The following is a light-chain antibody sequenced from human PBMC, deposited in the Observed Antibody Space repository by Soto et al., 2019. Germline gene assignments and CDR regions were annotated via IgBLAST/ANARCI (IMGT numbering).Light chain of an antibody. V-gene: IGKV3-20*01. CDR1: QTVTSNY. CDR2: GAS. CDR3: QQYGSSPRT. Sequence: EVVLTQSPGTLSLSPGERATLSCRASQTVTSNYLAWYQQKPGQAPRLLIYGASSRATDIPDRFSGSGSGTDFTLTISRLDPEDFAVYFCQQYGSSPRTLGQGTKVDIK. J-gene: IGKJ1*01.